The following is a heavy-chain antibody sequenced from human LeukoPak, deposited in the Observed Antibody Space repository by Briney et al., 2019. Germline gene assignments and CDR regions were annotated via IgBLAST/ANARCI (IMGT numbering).Heavy chain of an antibody. D-gene: IGHD3-10*01. CDR1: GFTVSSNY. J-gene: IGHJ4*02. V-gene: IGHV3-53*01. Sequence: GGSLRLSCAAFGFTVSSNYMSWVRQAPGKGLEWVSVIYSGGSTYYADSVKGRFTISRDNAKNSLYLQMNSLRAEDTALYYCARRVYYGSGSYYCDYWGQGTLVTVSS. CDR3: ARRVYYGSGSYYCDY. CDR2: IYSGGST.